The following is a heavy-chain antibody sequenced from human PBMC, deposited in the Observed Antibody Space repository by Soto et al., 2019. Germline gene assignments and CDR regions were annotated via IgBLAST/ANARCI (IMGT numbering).Heavy chain of an antibody. CDR1: GGSISSYY. D-gene: IGHD3-10*01. Sequence: SETLSLTCTVSGGSISSYYWGWIRQPPGKGLEWIGYIYYSGSTNYNPSLKSRVTISVDTSKNQFSLKLSSVTAADTAVYYCARDNYYGSGSAPMDVWGQGTTVTVSS. CDR2: IYYSGST. CDR3: ARDNYYGSGSAPMDV. V-gene: IGHV4-59*01. J-gene: IGHJ6*02.